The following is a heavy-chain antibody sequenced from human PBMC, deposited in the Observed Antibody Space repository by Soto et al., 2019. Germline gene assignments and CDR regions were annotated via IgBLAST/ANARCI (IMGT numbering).Heavy chain of an antibody. D-gene: IGHD3-16*01. CDR3: AKDLLWGQSDY. V-gene: IGHV3-74*03. Sequence: EVQLVESGGGLVQPGGSLRLSCAVSGFTFSRYWMHWFRQDPGNGLVWVSSINTDGTNTQYADSVRGRFTVSRDNAKKTVYLQMISRRREDTAVYYCAKDLLWGQSDYWGQGTLVVVSS. CDR2: INTDGTNT. CDR1: GFTFSRYW. J-gene: IGHJ4*02.